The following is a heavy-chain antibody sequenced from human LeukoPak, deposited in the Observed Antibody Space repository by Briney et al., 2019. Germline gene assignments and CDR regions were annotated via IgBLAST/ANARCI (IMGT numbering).Heavy chain of an antibody. CDR3: ARGVVIAPQTFDY. J-gene: IGHJ4*02. CDR1: GGSISNFY. CDR2: VYTSGNT. V-gene: IGHV4-4*07. D-gene: IGHD2-21*01. Sequence: SETLSLTCTVSGGSISNFYWSWIRQPAGKGLEWIGRVYTSGNTNYNPSLKSRVTISVDTSKNQFSLKLSSVTAADTAVYYCARGVVIAPQTFDYWGQGTLVTVSS.